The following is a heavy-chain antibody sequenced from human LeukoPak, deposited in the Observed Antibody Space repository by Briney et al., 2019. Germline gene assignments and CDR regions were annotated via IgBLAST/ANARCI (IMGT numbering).Heavy chain of an antibody. Sequence: ASVKVSCKASGYTFTGYYMHWVRQAPGQGLEWMGWINPNSGGTNYAQKFQGRVTMTRDTSISTAYMELSRLRSDDTAVYYCAKGGEYYYDSSPFDYWGQGTLVTVSS. CDR1: GYTFTGYY. CDR2: INPNSGGT. CDR3: AKGGEYYYDSSPFDY. V-gene: IGHV1-2*02. J-gene: IGHJ4*02. D-gene: IGHD3-22*01.